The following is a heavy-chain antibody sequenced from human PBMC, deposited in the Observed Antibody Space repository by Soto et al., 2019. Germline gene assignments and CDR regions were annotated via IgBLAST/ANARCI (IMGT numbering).Heavy chain of an antibody. V-gene: IGHV4-31*03. CDR2: IYYSGST. CDR1: GGSISSGGYY. D-gene: IGHD4-17*01. Sequence: QVQLQESGPGLVKPSQTLSLTCTVSGGSISSGGYYWSWIRQHPGKGLEWIGYIYYSGSTYYNPSLKSRVTISVDTSKNQFSLKLSSVTAADTAEYYCARGAHDYGDYVAAFDIWGQGTMVTVSS. J-gene: IGHJ3*02. CDR3: ARGAHDYGDYVAAFDI.